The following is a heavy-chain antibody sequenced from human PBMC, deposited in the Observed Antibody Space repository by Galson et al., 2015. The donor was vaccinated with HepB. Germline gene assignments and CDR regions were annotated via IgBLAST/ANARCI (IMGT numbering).Heavy chain of an antibody. Sequence: ETLSLTCTVSGGSISSSSYYWGWIRQPPGKGLEWIGEIYHSGSTNYNPSLKSRVTISVDKSKNQFSLKLSSVTAADTAVYYCARWGYYYDSSPRDAFDIWGQGTMVTVSS. CDR2: IYHSGST. D-gene: IGHD3-22*01. CDR3: ARWGYYYDSSPRDAFDI. V-gene: IGHV4-39*07. J-gene: IGHJ3*02. CDR1: GGSISSSSYY.